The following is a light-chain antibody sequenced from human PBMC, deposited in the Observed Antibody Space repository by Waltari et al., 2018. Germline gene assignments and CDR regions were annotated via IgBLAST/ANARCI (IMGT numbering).Light chain of an antibody. CDR2: DTT. J-gene: IGLJ7*01. V-gene: IGLV7-46*01. Sequence: AVVTQEPSLPVSPGGTVTLPCGSSTGTVPSGHYPYWFQQKPGKAPRTLIYDTTDKHSWTPARFSGSLLGGKAALTLSGAQPEDEAEYYCLLSYTGFGAVFGGGTQLTVL. CDR3: LLSYTGFGAV. CDR1: TGTVPSGHY.